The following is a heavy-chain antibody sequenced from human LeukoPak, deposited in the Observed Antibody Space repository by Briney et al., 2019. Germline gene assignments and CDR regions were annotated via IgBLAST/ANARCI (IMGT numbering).Heavy chain of an antibody. CDR2: INPHSGGT. V-gene: IGHV1-2*02. CDR1: VYTFTGYY. J-gene: IGHJ4*02. D-gene: IGHD1-26*01. CDR3: ARDLIVGANPFDY. Sequence: GASVKVSCKASVYTFTGYYMHSVRQAPGQELEWVGWINPHSGGTNYAQKFQGRVTLTRDTSISTAYMELSRLRSDDAAVYYCARDLIVGANPFDYWGQGTLVTVSS.